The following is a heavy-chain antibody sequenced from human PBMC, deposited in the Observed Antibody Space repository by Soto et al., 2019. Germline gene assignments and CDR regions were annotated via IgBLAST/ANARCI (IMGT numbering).Heavy chain of an antibody. CDR2: ISGYNGNT. Sequence: GASVKVSCKASGYTFTKYGISWVRQAPGQGLEWMGWISGYNGNTNYAQKYRGRITMTIDTSTTTAYMELGSLTSDDTAVYYCAKSGQLPYYYYGMDVWGQGTTVTVSS. V-gene: IGHV1-18*01. CDR1: GYTFTKYG. D-gene: IGHD1-26*01. CDR3: AKSGQLPYYYYGMDV. J-gene: IGHJ6*02.